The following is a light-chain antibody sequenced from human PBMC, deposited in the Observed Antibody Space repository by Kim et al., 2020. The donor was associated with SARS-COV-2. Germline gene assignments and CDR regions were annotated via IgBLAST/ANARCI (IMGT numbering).Light chain of an antibody. CDR2: AAA. J-gene: IGKJ2*01. CDR1: RSISTY. V-gene: IGKV1-39*01. Sequence: SASVGDRVTITCRESRSISTYLSWCQQKAGKAPQLLISAAATLQSGVPSRFSGSGSGTEFTLTISSLQPEDFATYYCQQSYSTPYTFGQGTKLEI. CDR3: QQSYSTPYT.